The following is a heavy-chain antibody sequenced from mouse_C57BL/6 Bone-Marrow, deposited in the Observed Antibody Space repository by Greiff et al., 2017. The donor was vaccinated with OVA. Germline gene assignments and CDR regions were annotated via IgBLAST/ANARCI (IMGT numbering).Heavy chain of an antibody. J-gene: IGHJ2*01. CDR3: TTPGSGYYFDY. CDR1: GFNIKDDY. CDR2: IDPENGDT. Sequence: EVQLQQSGAELVRPGASVKLSCTASGFNIKDDYMHWVKQRPEQGLEWIGWIDPENGDTEYASKFQGKATITADTSSNTAYLQLSSLTSEDTAVYYCTTPGSGYYFDYWGQGTTLTVSS. V-gene: IGHV14-4*01. D-gene: IGHD1-1*01.